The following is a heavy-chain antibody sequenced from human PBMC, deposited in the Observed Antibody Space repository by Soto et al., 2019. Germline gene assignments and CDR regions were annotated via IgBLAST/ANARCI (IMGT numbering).Heavy chain of an antibody. J-gene: IGHJ4*02. CDR3: ASRYLLSEGDFGY. V-gene: IGHV3-33*01. CDR1: GFRFSRYD. Sequence: GGSLRLSCAASGFRFSRYDMHWVRQAPGKGLEWVTIKWSDGSKKYYAESVKGRFTVSRDNSKNTVYLQMSSLRAEDTAVYYCASRYLLSEGDFGYWGQGTLVTVSS. CDR2: KWSDGSKK. D-gene: IGHD3-10*01.